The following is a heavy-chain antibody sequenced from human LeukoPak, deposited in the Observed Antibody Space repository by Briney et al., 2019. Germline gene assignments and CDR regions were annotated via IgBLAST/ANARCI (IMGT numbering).Heavy chain of an antibody. CDR3: ARNGVYYDSSGYVFDY. Sequence: ASVKVSCKASGYTFTSYGISWVRQAPGQGLEWMGWISAYNGNTNYAQKLQGRVTMTTDTSTSTAYMELRSLRSDDTAVYYCARNGVYYDSSGYVFDYWGQGTLVTVSS. CDR1: GYTFTSYG. CDR2: ISAYNGNT. V-gene: IGHV1-18*01. J-gene: IGHJ4*02. D-gene: IGHD3-22*01.